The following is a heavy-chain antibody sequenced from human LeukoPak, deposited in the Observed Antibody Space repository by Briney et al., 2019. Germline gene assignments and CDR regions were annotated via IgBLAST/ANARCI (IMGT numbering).Heavy chain of an antibody. V-gene: IGHV7-4-1*02. J-gene: IGHJ4*02. CDR3: ARDFGHDMLTGNDY. CDR2: INTNTGNP. CDR1: GYTFTRYP. Sequence: ASVKVSCKASGYTFTRYPMNWVRQAPGQGLEWMGWINTNTGNPTYAQGFTGRFVFSSDTSVSTAYLQISGLKAEDTAVYYCARDFGHDMLTGNDYWGQGTLVTVSS. D-gene: IGHD3-9*01.